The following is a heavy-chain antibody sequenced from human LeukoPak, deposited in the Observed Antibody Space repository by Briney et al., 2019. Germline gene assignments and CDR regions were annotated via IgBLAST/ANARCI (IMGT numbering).Heavy chain of an antibody. CDR1: PFTFSSYW. Sequence: GGSLRLSCAASPFTFSSYWMSWVRQAPGKGLEWVANIKQDGSEKYYVDSVKGRFTISRDNARNSLSLQMHSLRAEDTAVYYCARITDYYYHSSGYLDYWGQGTLVTVSS. V-gene: IGHV3-7*01. CDR3: ARITDYYYHSSGYLDY. CDR2: IKQDGSEK. D-gene: IGHD3-22*01. J-gene: IGHJ4*02.